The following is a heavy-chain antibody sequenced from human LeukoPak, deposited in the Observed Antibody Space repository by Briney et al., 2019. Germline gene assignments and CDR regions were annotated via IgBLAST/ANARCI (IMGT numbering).Heavy chain of an antibody. CDR1: GDSISSSSYY. CDR3: ARRAADDAFDI. V-gene: IGHV4-61*05. CDR2: IYYSGST. Sequence: PSGTLSLTCTVSGDSISSSSYYWGWIRQPPGKGLEWIGNIYYSGSTIYSPSLTRRVTISVDRTKNQFSLKLSSVTAADTAVYYCARRAADDAFDIWGQGTMATVSS. J-gene: IGHJ3*02.